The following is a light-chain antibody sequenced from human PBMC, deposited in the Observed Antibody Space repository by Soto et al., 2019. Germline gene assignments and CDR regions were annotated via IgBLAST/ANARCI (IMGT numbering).Light chain of an antibody. CDR3: HQRNAWPRNT. Sequence: EIVLTQFPATLSLSPGDRATLSCRASQSVPSYLAWYQQKPGQAPRLLVYDISNRATGIPARFTGSGSGTDFTLTISSLEPEDSAVYYCHQRNAWPRNTVGQGTKLQI. CDR1: QSVPSY. CDR2: DIS. V-gene: IGKV3-11*01. J-gene: IGKJ2*01.